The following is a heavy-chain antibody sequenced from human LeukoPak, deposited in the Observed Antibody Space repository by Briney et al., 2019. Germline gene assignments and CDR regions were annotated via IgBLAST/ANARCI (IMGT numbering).Heavy chain of an antibody. CDR2: ISGSGGST. CDR1: GFTFSSYA. J-gene: IGHJ3*02. V-gene: IGHV3-23*01. CDR3: AKVETGHDAFDI. D-gene: IGHD1-14*01. Sequence: PGGSLRLSCAASGFTFSSYAMSWVRQAPGKGLEWVSAISGSGGSTYYADSVKGRFTISRDNSKNTLYLQMNSLRAEDTAVYYFAKVETGHDAFDIWGQGTMVTVSS.